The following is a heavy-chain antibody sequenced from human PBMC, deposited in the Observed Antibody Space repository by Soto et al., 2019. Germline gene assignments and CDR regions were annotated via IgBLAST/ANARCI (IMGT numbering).Heavy chain of an antibody. V-gene: IGHV1-18*01. CDR1: GYTFTGYG. CDR3: ARDIPFSSSWYFDY. D-gene: IGHD6-13*01. J-gene: IGHJ4*02. Sequence: GPSVKVSCKASGYTFTGYGISWVRQAPGQGLEWMGWISAYNGNTNYAQKLQGRVTMTTDTSTSTAYMELRSLRSDDTAVYYCARDIPFSSSWYFDYWGQGTLVTVSS. CDR2: ISAYNGNT.